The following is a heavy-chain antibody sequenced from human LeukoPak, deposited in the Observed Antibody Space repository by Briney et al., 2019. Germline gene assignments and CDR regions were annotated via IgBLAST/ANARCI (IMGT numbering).Heavy chain of an antibody. CDR3: ARDHSRTEGGISFWWFDP. CDR2: SIPNFGRP. J-gene: IGHJ5*02. V-gene: IGHV1-69*13. CDR1: GGTFNSYT. D-gene: IGHD3-10*01. Sequence: SVKVSCKASGGTFNSYTVNWVRQAPGQGLEWMGGSIPNFGRPTYAPKFRGRVTITADESTNTAYMELSSLTSVDTAIYYCARDHSRTEGGISFWWFDPWGQGTLVTVSS.